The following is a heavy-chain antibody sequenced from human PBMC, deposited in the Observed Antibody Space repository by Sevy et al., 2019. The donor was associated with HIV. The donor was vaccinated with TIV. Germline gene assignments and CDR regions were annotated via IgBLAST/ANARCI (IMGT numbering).Heavy chain of an antibody. J-gene: IGHJ4*02. V-gene: IGHV1-69*13. CDR1: GGTFSSYA. CDR3: ARVGGGQQLLLYYFDY. CDR2: IIPIFGTA. D-gene: IGHD6-13*01. Sequence: ASVKVSCKASGGTFSSYAISWVRQAPGQGLEWMGGIIPIFGTANYAQKFQGRFTITADESTSTAYMELSSLRSEDTAVYYWARVGGGQQLLLYYFDYWGQGTLVTVSS.